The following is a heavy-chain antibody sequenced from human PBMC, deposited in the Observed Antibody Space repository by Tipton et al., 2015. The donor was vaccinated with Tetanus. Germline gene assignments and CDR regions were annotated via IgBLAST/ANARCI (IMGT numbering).Heavy chain of an antibody. J-gene: IGHJ4*02. CDR1: GFRFSYSG. V-gene: IGHV3-30*18. CDR3: AKEFQRARIRFFDS. Sequence: RSLRLSCAASGFRFSYSGMHWVRQAPGKGLEWVAVIPFDGRNERYADSVKGRFIIFRDNSKNTLYLQMNSLRPEDTAVYYCAKEFQRARIRFFDSWGQGTQVTASS. CDR2: IPFDGRNE. D-gene: IGHD2-15*01.